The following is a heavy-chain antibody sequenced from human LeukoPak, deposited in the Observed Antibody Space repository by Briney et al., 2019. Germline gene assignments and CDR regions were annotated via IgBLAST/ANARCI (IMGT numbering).Heavy chain of an antibody. CDR3: ARDRGLDCSGGSCYSFYPNWFDP. J-gene: IGHJ5*02. CDR1: GGTFSSYA. D-gene: IGHD2-15*01. V-gene: IGHV1-69*06. CDR2: IIPIFGTA. Sequence: GASVKVSCKASGGTFSSYAISWVRQAPGQGLEWRGGIIPIFGTANYAQKFQGRVTITADKSTSTAYMELSSLRSEDTAVYYCARDRGLDCSGGSCYSFYPNWFDPWGQGTLVTVSS.